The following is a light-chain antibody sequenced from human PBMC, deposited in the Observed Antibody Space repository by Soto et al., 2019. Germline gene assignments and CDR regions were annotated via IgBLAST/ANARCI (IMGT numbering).Light chain of an antibody. J-gene: IGKJ1*01. CDR2: AAS. Sequence: AIQMTQSPSSLSASVGDRVTITCRASHGIRNDLGWYQQKPGKAPKLLIYAASTLQSGVPSRFSGSGSGTDVILTIRSLQTEDFGTYYCLKDYNFPRTFGQGTKVEVK. CDR1: HGIRND. V-gene: IGKV1-6*01. CDR3: LKDYNFPRT.